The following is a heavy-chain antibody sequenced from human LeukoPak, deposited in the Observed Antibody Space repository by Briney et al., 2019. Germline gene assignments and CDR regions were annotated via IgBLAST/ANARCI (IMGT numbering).Heavy chain of an antibody. Sequence: GASVKVSCKASGYTFTSYDINWVRQATGQGLEWMGWMNPNSGNTGYAQKFQGRVTITRNTSISTAYMELSSLRSEDTAVYYCARAPSVPGRAYYYYYMDVWGKGTTVTVSS. CDR1: GYTFTSYD. J-gene: IGHJ6*03. CDR2: MNPNSGNT. D-gene: IGHD3-10*01. V-gene: IGHV1-8*03. CDR3: ARAPSVPGRAYYYYYMDV.